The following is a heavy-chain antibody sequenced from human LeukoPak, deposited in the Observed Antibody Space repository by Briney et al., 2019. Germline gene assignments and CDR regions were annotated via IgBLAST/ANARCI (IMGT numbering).Heavy chain of an antibody. CDR1: GFTFSNYW. J-gene: IGHJ4*02. Sequence: GGSLRLSCAASGFTFSNYWMSWVRQAPGKGLEWVYNIKKDGSEKYYVDSVKGRFTISRDNAKNSLYLQTTSLRAEETAMYYWATVPVGQWLPFDFGGQGTLVTVSS. CDR3: ATVPVGQWLPFDF. CDR2: IKKDGSEK. V-gene: IGHV3-7*03. D-gene: IGHD6-19*01.